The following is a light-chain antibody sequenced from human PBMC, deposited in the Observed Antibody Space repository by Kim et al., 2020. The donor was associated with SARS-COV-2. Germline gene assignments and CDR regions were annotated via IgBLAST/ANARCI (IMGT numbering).Light chain of an antibody. Sequence: ATINCKSSQNIFYDSNNKNYLAWYQQKPGQAPKLLFYWASTRESGVPDRFSASGSGKDFTLTISSLQAEDVALYYCQQYFSNPQTFGQGTKVDIK. CDR3: QQYFSNPQT. CDR2: WAS. V-gene: IGKV4-1*01. CDR1: QNIFYDSNNKNY. J-gene: IGKJ1*01.